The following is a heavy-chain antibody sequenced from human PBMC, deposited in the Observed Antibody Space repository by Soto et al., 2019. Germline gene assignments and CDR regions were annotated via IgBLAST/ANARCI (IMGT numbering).Heavy chain of an antibody. CDR3: ARVVTVVQSFHCWYFDL. J-gene: IGHJ2*01. V-gene: IGHV1-69*12. CDR2: IIPIFGTA. D-gene: IGHD2-15*01. CDR1: GGTFSSYA. Sequence: QVQLVQSGAEVKKPGSSVKVSCKASGGTFSSYAISWVRQAPGQGLEWMGGIIPIFGTANYAQKFQGRVTITADESRSTAYMALSSLRSEDTAVYYCARVVTVVQSFHCWYFDLWGRGTLVTVSS.